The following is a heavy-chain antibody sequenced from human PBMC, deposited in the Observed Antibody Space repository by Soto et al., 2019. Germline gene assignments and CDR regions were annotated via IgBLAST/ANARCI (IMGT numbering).Heavy chain of an antibody. V-gene: IGHV4-59*01. CDR3: ARAPPPRHNRNHFQH. Sequence: PSETLSLTCTVSGGSMSSYYWSWIRQPPGKGLEWIGYIYYSGSTNYNPSLKSRVTISVDTSKNQFSLKLSSVTAADTAVYYCARAPPPRHNRNHFQHLGQGTLVTGSS. CDR2: IYYSGST. D-gene: IGHD2-21*01. CDR1: GGSMSSYY. J-gene: IGHJ1*01.